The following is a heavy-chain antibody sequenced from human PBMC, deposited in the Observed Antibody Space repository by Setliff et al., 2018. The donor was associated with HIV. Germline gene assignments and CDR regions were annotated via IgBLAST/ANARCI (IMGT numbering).Heavy chain of an antibody. D-gene: IGHD4-4*01. J-gene: IGHJ6*02. V-gene: IGHV1-46*01. CDR1: GYKFTSYY. Sequence: SVKVSCQASGYKFTSYYIHWVRQAPGQGLAWMGIINPSIINTTYAEKSQGRVAMTRDTSTGTAYMELNSLRSEDTALYYCARDTGDDYSDYYYYGMDVWGQGTTVTVSS. CDR2: INPSIINT. CDR3: ARDTGDDYSDYYYYGMDV.